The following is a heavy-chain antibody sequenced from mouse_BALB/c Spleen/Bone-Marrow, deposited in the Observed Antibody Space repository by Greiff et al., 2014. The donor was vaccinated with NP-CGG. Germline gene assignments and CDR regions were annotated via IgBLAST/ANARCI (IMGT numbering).Heavy chain of an antibody. D-gene: IGHD2-1*01. CDR3: ARDKNYGSYWYFDV. Sequence: EVQVVESGGGLVQPGGSLRLSCATSGFTFTDYYMSWVRQPPGKALEWLGFIRNKANGYTTEYSASVKDRFTISRDNSQSILYLQMNTLRAEDSATYYCARDKNYGSYWYFDVWGAGTTATVSS. CDR1: GFTFTDYY. CDR2: IRNKANGYTT. J-gene: IGHJ1*01. V-gene: IGHV7-3*02.